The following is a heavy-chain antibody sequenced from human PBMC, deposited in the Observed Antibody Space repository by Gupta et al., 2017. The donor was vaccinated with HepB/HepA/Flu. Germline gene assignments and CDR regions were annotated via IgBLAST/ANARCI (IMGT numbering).Heavy chain of an antibody. J-gene: IGHJ5*02. CDR3: AKGGGGVVLPYNWFDP. Sequence: QVQLVESGGGVVQPGRSLRLSCAASGFTFATNGMHWVRQAPGKGLEWVAAISHDGNNNHYADSVKGRFTISRDNAQNTLYLQMDSLRTEDTAVYYCAKGGGGVVLPYNWFDPWGQGILVTVSS. CDR1: GFTFATNG. V-gene: IGHV3-30*18. CDR2: ISHDGNNN. D-gene: IGHD3-3*01.